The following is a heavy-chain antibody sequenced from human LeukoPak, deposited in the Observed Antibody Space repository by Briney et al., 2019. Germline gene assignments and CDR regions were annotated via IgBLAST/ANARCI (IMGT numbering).Heavy chain of an antibody. J-gene: IGHJ4*02. Sequence: PSETLSLTCTVSGGSISSSSYYWGWIRQPPGKGLEWIGSIYYSGSTYYNPSLKSRVTISVDTSKNQFSLKLSSVTAADTAVYYCARYSNYEGFANFDYWGQGTLVTVSS. CDR1: GGSISSSSYY. CDR3: ARYSNYEGFANFDY. V-gene: IGHV4-39*07. CDR2: IYYSGST. D-gene: IGHD4-11*01.